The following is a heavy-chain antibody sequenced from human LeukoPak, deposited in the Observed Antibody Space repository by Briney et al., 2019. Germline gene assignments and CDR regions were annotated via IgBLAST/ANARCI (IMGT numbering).Heavy chain of an antibody. D-gene: IGHD3-9*01. CDR3: ARGYYDTSMDV. CDR1: GASISSYY. Sequence: SETLSLTCTVSGASISSYYWSWIRQPPGKGLEWIGYIYYSGSTNYNPSLKSRVTISVDTSKNQFSLKLSSVTAADTAVYYCARGYYDTSMDVWGQGTTVTVSS. J-gene: IGHJ6*02. V-gene: IGHV4-59*08. CDR2: IYYSGST.